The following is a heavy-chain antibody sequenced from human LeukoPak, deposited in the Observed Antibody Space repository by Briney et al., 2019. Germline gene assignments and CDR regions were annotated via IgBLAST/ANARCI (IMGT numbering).Heavy chain of an antibody. CDR1: GFTFSIYW. CDR2: INSDGSST. J-gene: IGHJ4*02. V-gene: IGHV3-74*01. D-gene: IGHD6-13*01. Sequence: PGGSLRLSCAASGFTFSIYWMHWVRQGPGKGLVWVSHINSDGSSTTYADSVKGRFTISRDNAKNTLFLQMNSLRVDDTAVYYCTRVRSSSWYDYWGQGALVTVSS. CDR3: TRVRSSSWYDY.